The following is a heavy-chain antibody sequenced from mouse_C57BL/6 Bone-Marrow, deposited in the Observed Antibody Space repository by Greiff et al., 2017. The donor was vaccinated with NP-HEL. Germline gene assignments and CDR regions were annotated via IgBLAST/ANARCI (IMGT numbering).Heavy chain of an antibody. J-gene: IGHJ2*01. CDR2: ISNGGGST. CDR1: GFTFSDYY. CDR3: ARRGNWDYFDY. D-gene: IGHD4-1*01. V-gene: IGHV5-12*01. Sequence: EVMLVESGGGLVQPGGSLKLSCAASGFTFSDYYMYWVRQTPEKRLEWVAYISNGGGSTYYPDTVKGRFTISRDNAKDTLYLQMSRLKSEDTAMYYCARRGNWDYFDYWGQGTTLTVSS.